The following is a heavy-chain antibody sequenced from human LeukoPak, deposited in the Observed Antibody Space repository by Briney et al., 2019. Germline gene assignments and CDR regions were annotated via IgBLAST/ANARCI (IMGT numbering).Heavy chain of an antibody. Sequence: ASVKVSCKASGGTFSSYAISWVRQAPGQGLEWMGGIIPIFGTANYAQRFQGRVTITADESTSTAYMQLSSLRSEDTAVYYCARRPPAAGTDYYYYYMDVWGKGTTVTISS. J-gene: IGHJ6*03. V-gene: IGHV1-69*13. CDR2: IIPIFGTA. CDR3: ARRPPAAGTDYYYYYMDV. D-gene: IGHD6-13*01. CDR1: GGTFSSYA.